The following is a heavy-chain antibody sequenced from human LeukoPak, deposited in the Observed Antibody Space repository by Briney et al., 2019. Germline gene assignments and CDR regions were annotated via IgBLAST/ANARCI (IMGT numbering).Heavy chain of an antibody. J-gene: IGHJ4*02. D-gene: IGHD5-18*01. CDR1: AGSTSGYY. CDR3: ASEKRGNSLFDY. V-gene: IGHV4-59*01. Sequence: SETLSLTCTVSAGSTSGYYWSWIRQPPGKGLEWIGYIYYNGGTNYNPSLESRVTISVDTSKNQFSLRLSSVTAADTAVYYCASEKRGNSLFDYWGQGTLVTVSA. CDR2: IYYNGGT.